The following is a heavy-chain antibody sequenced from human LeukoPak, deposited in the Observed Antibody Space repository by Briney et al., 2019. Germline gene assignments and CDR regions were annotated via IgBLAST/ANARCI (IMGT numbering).Heavy chain of an antibody. V-gene: IGHV3-23*01. D-gene: IGHD2-21*02. CDR2: ISNGNT. J-gene: IGHJ5*02. Sequence: GGSLRLSCAASGYPFSNHAMSWVRQPPGKGLEWVSAISNGNTYYADSVRGRFTISRDDSKNMVYLQMNSLRDEDTALYYCVREAGYCASVCLKSNWFDPWGQGTLVTVSS. CDR3: VREAGYCASVCLKSNWFDP. CDR1: GYPFSNHA.